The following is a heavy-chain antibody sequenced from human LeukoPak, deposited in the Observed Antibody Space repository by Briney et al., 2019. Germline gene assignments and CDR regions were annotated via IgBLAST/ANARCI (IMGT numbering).Heavy chain of an antibody. CDR2: ISSSSSYI. D-gene: IGHD2-15*01. Sequence: PGGSLRLSCAASGFTFSSYSMNWVRQASGKGLEWVSSISSSSSYIYYADSVKGRFTISRDNAKNSLYLQMNSLRAEDTAVYYYAREGYCSGGSCWFDPWGQGTLVTVSS. CDR3: AREGYCSGGSCWFDP. V-gene: IGHV3-21*01. J-gene: IGHJ5*02. CDR1: GFTFSSYS.